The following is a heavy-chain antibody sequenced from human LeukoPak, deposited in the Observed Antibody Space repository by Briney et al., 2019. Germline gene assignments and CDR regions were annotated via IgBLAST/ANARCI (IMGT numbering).Heavy chain of an antibody. V-gene: IGHV3-72*01. CDR1: GFTFSDHY. Sequence: GGSLRLSCAASGFTFSDHYMDWVRQAPGKGLEWVGRTRNKANGYTTEYAEPVKGRFTISRDDSRNSLYLQIDSLKTEDTAVYYCARNKGYGSSWTPFNSWGQGTLVTVSS. CDR2: TRNKANGYTT. J-gene: IGHJ4*02. CDR3: ARNKGYGSSWTPFNS. D-gene: IGHD6-13*01.